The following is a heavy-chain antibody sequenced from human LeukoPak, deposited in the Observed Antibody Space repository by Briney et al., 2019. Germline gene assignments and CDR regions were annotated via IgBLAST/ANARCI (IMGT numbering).Heavy chain of an antibody. V-gene: IGHV1-46*01. Sequence: ASVKVSCKASGYTFTCYYMHWVRQPPGQGLEWMGIINPSGGSTSYAEKFQGRVTMTRDTSTSTVYMQLSSLRSEDTAVYYRAREIGALNWGQGTLVTVSS. CDR2: INPSGGST. D-gene: IGHD3-10*01. CDR1: GYTFTCYY. CDR3: AREIGALN. J-gene: IGHJ4*02.